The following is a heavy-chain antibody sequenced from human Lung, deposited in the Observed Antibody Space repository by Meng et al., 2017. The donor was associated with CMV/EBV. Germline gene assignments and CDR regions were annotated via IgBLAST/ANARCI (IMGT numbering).Heavy chain of an antibody. CDR3: AKAFSASWYREYYDD. J-gene: IGHJ4*02. CDR2: ITASGGST. CDR1: EFTFSNYA. V-gene: IGHV3-23*01. D-gene: IGHD6-13*01. Sequence: ESLKISXAASEFTFSNYAMSWVRQAPGRGLAWVSAITASGGSTYYADSVKGRFTVSRDNSKNTLYLQMSSLRAEDTALYYCAKAFSASWYREYYDDWGQGTLVTVSS.